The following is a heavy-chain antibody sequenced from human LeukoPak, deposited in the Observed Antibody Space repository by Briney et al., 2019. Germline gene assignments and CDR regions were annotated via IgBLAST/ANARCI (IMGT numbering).Heavy chain of an antibody. CDR3: ARLNVYGSGSLLGY. Sequence: GESLKISCKGSGYTFTNYWIAWVRQMPGKGLEWMGIIYPGDSDTRYSPSFQGQVIISADKSIRTAYLQWSSLKASDTAMYYCARLNVYGSGSLLGYWGQGTLVTVSS. CDR2: IYPGDSDT. J-gene: IGHJ4*02. CDR1: GYTFTNYW. V-gene: IGHV5-51*01. D-gene: IGHD3-10*01.